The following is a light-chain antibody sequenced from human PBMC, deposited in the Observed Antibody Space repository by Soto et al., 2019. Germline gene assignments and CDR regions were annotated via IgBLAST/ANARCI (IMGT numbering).Light chain of an antibody. CDR1: QSLSNSE. V-gene: IGKV3-20*01. CDR2: GAS. J-gene: IGKJ1*01. CDR3: QQYGSSPRT. Sequence: EIVLTQSPGTLSLSPGERATLSCRASQSLSNSELVWYQQKPGQAPRLLIYGASSRATGIPDRFSGSGSGTDFTLTISRLEPEDFAVYYCQQYGSSPRTFGQGTKVDIK.